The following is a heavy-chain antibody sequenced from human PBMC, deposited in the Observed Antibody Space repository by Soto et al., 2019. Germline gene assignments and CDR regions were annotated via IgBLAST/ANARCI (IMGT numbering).Heavy chain of an antibody. D-gene: IGHD2-2*01. CDR1: NGSIGFFY. CDR3: ARVVVPDAAYFDY. CDR2: IYYSGST. V-gene: IGHV4-59*01. Sequence: SETLTLTCTVSNGSIGFFYWSWIRQPPGKTLEWIGYIYYSGSTNYNPSLKSRVTISVDTSKNQFSLKLRSVTAPDTAVYYCARVVVPDAAYFDYCGEGTVGTVSS. J-gene: IGHJ4*02.